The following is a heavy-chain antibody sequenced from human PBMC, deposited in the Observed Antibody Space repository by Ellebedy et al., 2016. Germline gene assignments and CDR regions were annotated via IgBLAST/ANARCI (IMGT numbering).Heavy chain of an antibody. Sequence: ASVQVSCXASGYTFTSYRVSWVRPAPGQGLEWMGWINPSSGATKYAQQFQGRVTMTRDTSINTAYMELSRLRSDDTAVFYCAREYCTSGVCYWTYDYWGQGTLVTVSS. CDR1: GYTFTSYR. CDR2: INPSSGAT. J-gene: IGHJ4*02. CDR3: AREYCTSGVCYWTYDY. D-gene: IGHD2-8*01. V-gene: IGHV1-2*02.